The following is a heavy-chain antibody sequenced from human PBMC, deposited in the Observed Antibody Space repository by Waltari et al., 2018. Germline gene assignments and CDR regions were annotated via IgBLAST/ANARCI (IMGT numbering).Heavy chain of an antibody. CDR1: GFTFTNYH. J-gene: IGHJ4*02. D-gene: IGHD3-3*02. Sequence: EVQLVESGGGLVQPGGSLRLSCAVSGFTFTNYHMNWVRLAPGRGLEGLSYISSDSNVIYYSDSVRGRFTVSRDNAKSSLFLQMNSLRAEDTAVYYCARELDHIKDDYWGQGTLVTVSS. CDR3: ARELDHIKDDY. V-gene: IGHV3-48*04. CDR2: ISSDSNVI.